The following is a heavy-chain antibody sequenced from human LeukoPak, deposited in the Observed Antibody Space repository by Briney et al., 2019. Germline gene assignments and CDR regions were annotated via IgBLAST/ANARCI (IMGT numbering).Heavy chain of an antibody. CDR1: GYSISSGFY. CDR3: ARASYSYDINGWVPFDY. J-gene: IGHJ4*02. CDR2: IYTSGST. Sequence: SETLSLTCSVSGYSISSGFYWGWIRQPAGKGLEWIGRIYTSGSTNYNPSLKSRVTISGDTSKNQFSLRLSSVTAADTAVYYCARASYSYDINGWVPFDYWGQGTLVTVSS. D-gene: IGHD3-22*01. V-gene: IGHV4-61*02.